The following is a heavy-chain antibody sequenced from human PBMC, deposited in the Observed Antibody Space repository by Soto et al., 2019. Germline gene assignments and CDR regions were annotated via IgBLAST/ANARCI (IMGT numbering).Heavy chain of an antibody. J-gene: IGHJ6*03. CDR2: TYYRSKWYN. D-gene: IGHD6-13*01. CDR3: ARGRSSSWPYSTTGYYYYMDV. CDR1: GDSVSSNSAA. V-gene: IGHV6-1*01. Sequence: LLKQSQTLSLTCAISGDSVSSNSAAWNWIRQSPSRGLEWLGRTYYRSKWYNDYAVSVKSRITINPDTSKNQFSLQLNSVTPEDTAVYYCARGRSSSWPYSTTGYYYYMDVWGKGTTVTVSS.